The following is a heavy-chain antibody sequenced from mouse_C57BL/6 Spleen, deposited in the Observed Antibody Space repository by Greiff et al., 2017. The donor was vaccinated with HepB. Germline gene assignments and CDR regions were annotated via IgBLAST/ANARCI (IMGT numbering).Heavy chain of an antibody. Sequence: QVQLQQSGAELVKPGASVKLSCKASGYTFTEYTIHWVKQRSGQGLEWIGWFYPGSGSIKYNEKFKDKATLTADKSSSTVYMELSRLTSEDSAVYICARHEEPLYYGSSAGYFDVWGTGTTVTVSS. CDR1: GYTFTEYT. D-gene: IGHD1-1*01. CDR3: ARHEEPLYYGSSAGYFDV. V-gene: IGHV1-62-2*01. J-gene: IGHJ1*03. CDR2: FYPGSGSI.